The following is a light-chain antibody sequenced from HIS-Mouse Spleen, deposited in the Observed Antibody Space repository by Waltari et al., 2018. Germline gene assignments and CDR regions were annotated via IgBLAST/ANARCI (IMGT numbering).Light chain of an antibody. CDR3: CSYAGSSTWV. CDR1: SSDVGSYNL. V-gene: IGLV2-23*01. CDR2: GGS. J-gene: IGLJ3*02. Sequence: QSALTQPASVSGSPGQSITISCTGTSSDVGSYNLVSWYQQHPGKAPKLMIYGGSKRPSGVSDRFSGSKSGNTAYLTISWLQAEDEADYYCCSYAGSSTWVFGGGTKLTVL.